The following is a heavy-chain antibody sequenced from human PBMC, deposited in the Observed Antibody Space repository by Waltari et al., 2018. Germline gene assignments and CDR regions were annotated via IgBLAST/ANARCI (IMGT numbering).Heavy chain of an antibody. V-gene: IGHV3-74*01. Sequence: EVQLVESGGGSVQPGGSLRLSCAASGFLFSSYWMHWVRQGPGAGLVCVSRINGDGRSTTYADSVQGRFTTTRDNAKNTLYLEMNSLRTEDTGVYYCAREENYDYAMDVWGQGTTVTVSS. CDR1: GFLFSSYW. J-gene: IGHJ6*02. CDR2: INGDGRST. CDR3: AREENYDYAMDV.